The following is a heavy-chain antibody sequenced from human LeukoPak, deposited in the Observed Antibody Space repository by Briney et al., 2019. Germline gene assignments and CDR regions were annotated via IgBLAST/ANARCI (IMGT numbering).Heavy chain of an antibody. CDR1: GGSISSYY. Sequence: PSETLSLTCTVSGGSISSYYWSWIRQPPGKGLEWIGYIYYSGSTNYNPSLKSRVTISVDKSKNQFSLKLSSVTAADTAVYYCARVTGIGYYYYYMDVWGKGTTVTVSS. V-gene: IGHV4-59*08. CDR3: ARVTGIGYYYYYMDV. CDR2: IYYSGST. J-gene: IGHJ6*03. D-gene: IGHD1-20*01.